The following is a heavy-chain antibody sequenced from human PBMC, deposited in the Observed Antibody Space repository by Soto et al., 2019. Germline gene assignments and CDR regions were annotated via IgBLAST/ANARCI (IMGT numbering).Heavy chain of an antibody. Sequence: SETLSLTCTVSGGSVSSGSFYWSRIRQPPGKGLEWIGYIYYSGSTNYNPSLKSRVTISVDTSKNQFSLKLSSVTAADTAVYYCAIKTNWKYEMGAFDLWGQGTMVTVSS. J-gene: IGHJ3*01. CDR1: GGSVSSGSFY. D-gene: IGHD1-7*01. CDR2: IYYSGST. V-gene: IGHV4-61*01. CDR3: AIKTNWKYEMGAFDL.